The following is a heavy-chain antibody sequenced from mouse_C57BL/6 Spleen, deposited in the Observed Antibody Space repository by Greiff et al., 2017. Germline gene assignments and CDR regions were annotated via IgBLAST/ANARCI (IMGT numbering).Heavy chain of an antibody. D-gene: IGHD4-1*01. J-gene: IGHJ2*01. CDR2: INYDGSST. CDR3: ARGGPGLDY. CDR1: GFTFSDYY. Sequence: EVMLVESEGGLVQPGSSMKLSCTASGFTFSDYYMAWVRQVPEKGLEWVANINYDGSSTYYLDSLKSRFIISRDNAKNILYLQMSSLKSEDTATYYCARGGPGLDYWGQGTTLTVSS. V-gene: IGHV5-16*01.